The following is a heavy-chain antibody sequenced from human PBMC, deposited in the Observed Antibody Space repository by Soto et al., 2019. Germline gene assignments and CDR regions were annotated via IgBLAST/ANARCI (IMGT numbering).Heavy chain of an antibody. CDR3: ARGDTIFGVVTWFDP. J-gene: IGHJ5*02. CDR2: IYYSGST. D-gene: IGHD3-3*01. V-gene: IGHV4-59*01. CDR1: GGSISSYY. Sequence: SETLSLTCTVSGGSISSYYWSWIRQPPGKGLEWIGYIYYSGSTNYNPSLKSRVTISVGTSKNQFSLKLSSVTAADTAVYYCARGDTIFGVVTWFDPWGQGTLVTVS.